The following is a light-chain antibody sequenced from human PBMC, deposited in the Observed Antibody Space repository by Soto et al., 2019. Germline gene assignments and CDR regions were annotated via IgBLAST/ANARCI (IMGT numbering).Light chain of an antibody. V-gene: IGLV1-44*01. J-gene: IGLJ1*01. CDR3: SSWDDTLNGYV. CDR2: SNS. Sequence: QSVLTQTPSVSGTPVQRVTISCSGSSSNVGGNTVTWYQQLPGTAPKLLIYSNSLRPSGIPDRISGSKSGTSASLAISGLQSEDEADYHCSSWDDTLNGYVFGTGTKVTVL. CDR1: SSNVGGNT.